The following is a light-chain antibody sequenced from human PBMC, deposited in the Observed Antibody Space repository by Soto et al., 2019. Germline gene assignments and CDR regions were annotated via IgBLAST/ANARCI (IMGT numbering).Light chain of an antibody. Sequence: QSALTQPASVSESPGQSITISCTGTSSDVGGYNYVSWYQHHPGKAPKLMIYDVTNRPSGVSNRFSGSKSGNTASLTISGLQAEDEADYYCASYTTSSPYLVFGGGTKVTVL. CDR3: ASYTTSSPYLV. CDR2: DVT. CDR1: SSDVGGYNY. J-gene: IGLJ3*02. V-gene: IGLV2-14*03.